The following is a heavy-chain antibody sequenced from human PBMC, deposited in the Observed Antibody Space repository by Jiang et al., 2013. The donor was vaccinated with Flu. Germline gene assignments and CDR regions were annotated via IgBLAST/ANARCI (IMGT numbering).Heavy chain of an antibody. CDR1: GFTISTNY. V-gene: IGHV3-66*01. D-gene: IGHD1-1*01. Sequence: RLSCAASGFTISTNYMSWVRQAPGKGLEWVSVIYSGGNTYYADSVKGRFTISRDNSKNTLYLQMNNLRAEDTALYYCASMGGDTTHDGFDMWGQGTMVTVSS. CDR3: ASMGGDTTHDGFDM. J-gene: IGHJ3*02. CDR2: IYSGGNT.